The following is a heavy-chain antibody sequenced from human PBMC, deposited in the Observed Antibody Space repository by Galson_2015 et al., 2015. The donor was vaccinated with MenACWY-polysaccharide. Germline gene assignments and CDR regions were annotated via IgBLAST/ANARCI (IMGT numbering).Heavy chain of an antibody. CDR1: GFTFSSYA. J-gene: IGHJ6*03. CDR2: ISGSGGST. CDR3: AKEDIVVVPAAHNYYYYYMDV. Sequence: SLRLSCAASGFTFSSYAMSWVRQAPGKGLEWVSAISGSGGSTYYADSVKGRFTISRDNSKNTLYLQMNSLRAEDTAVYYCAKEDIVVVPAAHNYYYYYMDVWGKGTTVTVSS. D-gene: IGHD2-2*01. V-gene: IGHV3-23*01.